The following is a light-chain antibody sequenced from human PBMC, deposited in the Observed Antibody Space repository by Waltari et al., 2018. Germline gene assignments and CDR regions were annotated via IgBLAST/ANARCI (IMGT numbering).Light chain of an antibody. V-gene: IGKV1-33*01. J-gene: IGKJ4*01. Sequence: DIQMTQSPSSLSASVGDRVTITCQASQDISNYLNWYPQKPGKAPKLLIYDASNLETGVPSRFSGSGSGTDFTFTISSLQPEDIATYYCQQYDNPALTFGGGTKVEIK. CDR3: QQYDNPALT. CDR1: QDISNY. CDR2: DAS.